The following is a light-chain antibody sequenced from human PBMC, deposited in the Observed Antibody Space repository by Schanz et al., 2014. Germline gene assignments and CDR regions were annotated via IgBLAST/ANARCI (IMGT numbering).Light chain of an antibody. CDR2: DVT. V-gene: IGLV2-8*01. CDR3: TSYAGSNNFGV. J-gene: IGLJ1*01. CDR1: SSDIGRYNY. Sequence: QSALTQPPSASGSPGQSVTISCTGTSSDIGRYNYVSWYQHHPGKAPKLLIYDVTKRPSGVPDRFSGSKSDNTASLTVSGLQAEDEADYYCTSYAGSNNFGVFGTGTKLTVL.